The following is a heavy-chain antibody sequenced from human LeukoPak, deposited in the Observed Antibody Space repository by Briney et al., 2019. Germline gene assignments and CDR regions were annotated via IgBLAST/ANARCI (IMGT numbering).Heavy chain of an antibody. CDR3: ARGYSKYEDY. CDR1: GGSSSSYY. Sequence: SETLSLTCTVSGGSSSSYYWSWIRQPPGKGLEWIGYISNSGSTNYNPSLKSRVTISVDTSKNQFSLRLSSVTAADTAVYYCARGYSKYEDYWGQGALVTVSS. V-gene: IGHV4-59*01. CDR2: ISNSGST. D-gene: IGHD4-11*01. J-gene: IGHJ4*02.